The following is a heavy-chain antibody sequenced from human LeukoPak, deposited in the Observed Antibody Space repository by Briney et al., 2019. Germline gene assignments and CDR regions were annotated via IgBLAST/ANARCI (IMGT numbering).Heavy chain of an antibody. CDR2: ISYDGSNK. V-gene: IGHV3-30-3*01. Sequence: GGSLRLSCAASGFTFSSYAMHWVRQAPGKGVEWVAVISYDGSNKYYADSVKGRFTISRDNSKNTLYLQMNSLRAEDTAVYYCARGDIVVVPAAGGPDYWGQGTLVTVSS. CDR3: ARGDIVVVPAAGGPDY. CDR1: GFTFSSYA. D-gene: IGHD2-2*01. J-gene: IGHJ4*02.